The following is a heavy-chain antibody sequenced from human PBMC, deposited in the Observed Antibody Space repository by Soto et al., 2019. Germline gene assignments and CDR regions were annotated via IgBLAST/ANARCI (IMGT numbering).Heavy chain of an antibody. Sequence: GGSLRLSCAASGFTVSSNYMSWVRQAPGKGLEWVSVIYSGGSTYYADSVKGRFTISRDNSKNTLYLQMNSLRAEDTAVYYCARARYDILTGSFDYWGQGTLVTVSS. V-gene: IGHV3-53*01. CDR1: GFTVSSNY. CDR2: IYSGGST. D-gene: IGHD3-9*01. CDR3: ARARYDILTGSFDY. J-gene: IGHJ4*02.